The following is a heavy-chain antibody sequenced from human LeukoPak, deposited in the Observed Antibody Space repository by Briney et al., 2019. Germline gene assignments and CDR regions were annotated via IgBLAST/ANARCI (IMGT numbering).Heavy chain of an antibody. CDR3: AREDWGLSDY. V-gene: IGHV3-7*01. J-gene: IGHJ4*02. D-gene: IGHD7-27*01. CDR1: GFSFSSYW. Sequence: GGSLRLSCAASGFSFSSYWMSWVRQAPGKGLEWVANIKQDGSEQYYVDSVKGRFTISRDNAKSSLFLQMDSLRVEDTAVYYCAREDWGLSDYWGQETLVTVSS. CDR2: IKQDGSEQ.